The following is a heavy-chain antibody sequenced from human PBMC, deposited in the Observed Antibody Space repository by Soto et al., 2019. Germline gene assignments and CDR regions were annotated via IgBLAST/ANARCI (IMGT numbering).Heavy chain of an antibody. J-gene: IGHJ5*02. CDR2: IYYSGST. D-gene: IGHD6-6*01. CDR1: GGSISSYY. CDR3: ARGRYSSSSKGWFDP. Sequence: SETLSLTCTVSGGSISSYYWSWIRQPPGKGLEWIGYIYYSGSTNYNPSLKSRVTISVDTSKNQFSLKLSSVTAADTAVYYCARGRYSSSSKGWFDPWGQGTLVTVSS. V-gene: IGHV4-59*01.